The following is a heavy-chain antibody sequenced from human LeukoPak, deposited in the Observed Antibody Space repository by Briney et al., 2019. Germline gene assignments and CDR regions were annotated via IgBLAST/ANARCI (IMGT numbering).Heavy chain of an antibody. CDR2: INHSGST. Sequence: SETLSLTCAVYGGSFSGYYWSWIRQPPGKGLEWIGEINHSGSTNYNPSLKSRVTMSVDTSKNQFSLKLSSVTAADTAVYYCARDKWVAAAGTRFDPWGQGTLVTVSS. CDR1: GGSFSGYY. J-gene: IGHJ5*02. V-gene: IGHV4-34*01. CDR3: ARDKWVAAAGTRFDP. D-gene: IGHD6-13*01.